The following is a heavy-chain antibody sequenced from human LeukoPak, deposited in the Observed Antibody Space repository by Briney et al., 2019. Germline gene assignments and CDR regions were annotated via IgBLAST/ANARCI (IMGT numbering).Heavy chain of an antibody. J-gene: IGHJ4*02. D-gene: IGHD1-26*01. CDR1: AFTFSTYN. CDR2: ISSGSRII. CDR3: ARIPAGIGDY. Sequence: GGSLRLSCAASAFTFSTYNMNWVRQAPEKGLEWVSFISSGSRIIYYADSVKGRFTVSRDNAKNSLYLQMNSLRDEDTAVYYCARIPAGIGDYWGQGTLVTVSS. V-gene: IGHV3-48*02.